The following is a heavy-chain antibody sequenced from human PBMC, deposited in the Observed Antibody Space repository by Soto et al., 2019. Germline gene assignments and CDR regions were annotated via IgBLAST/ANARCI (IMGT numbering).Heavy chain of an antibody. J-gene: IGHJ3*01. CDR1: GFSLSADGVG. D-gene: IGHD2-2*01. V-gene: IGHV2-5*02. CDR2: IYWDDDK. Sequence: QITLKESGPTLVKPTQTLTLTCTFSGFSLSADGVGVGWIRQPPGKALEWLALIYWDDDKRYRPSLKSRLTITKDPSKRQVVPTMTDMDPVDTATYSCAHAYGGTSWPNDAFDVWGQGTVVTVSS. CDR3: AHAYGGTSWPNDAFDV.